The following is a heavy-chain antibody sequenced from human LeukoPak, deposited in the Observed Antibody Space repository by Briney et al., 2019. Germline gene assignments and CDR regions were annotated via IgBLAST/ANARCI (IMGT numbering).Heavy chain of an antibody. V-gene: IGHV1-8*01. CDR3: ARAARVRSSGPLLRYYMDV. CDR2: MNPNSGNT. Sequence: ASVKVSCKASGYTFTSYDISWVRQATGQGLEWMGWMNPNSGNTSYAQKFQGRVTMTRNTSISTAYMELSSLRSEDTAVYYCARAARVRSSGPLLRYYMDVWGKGTTVTVSS. CDR1: GYTFTSYD. D-gene: IGHD3-10*01. J-gene: IGHJ6*03.